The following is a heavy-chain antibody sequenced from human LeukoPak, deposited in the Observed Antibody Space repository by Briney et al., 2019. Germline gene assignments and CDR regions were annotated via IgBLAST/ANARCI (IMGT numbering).Heavy chain of an antibody. J-gene: IGHJ4*02. CDR3: ASSIQVYAPIDY. Sequence: PGGSLRLSCAVSGFTFSNYAMNWVRQAPGKGLEWVSVISGSGDKSYYADSVKGRFTVYRDNFKNTLYLQMNSLRAEDTAVYYCASSIQVYAPIDYWGQGTLVTVSS. CDR2: ISGSGDKS. D-gene: IGHD2-8*01. V-gene: IGHV3-23*01. CDR1: GFTFSNYA.